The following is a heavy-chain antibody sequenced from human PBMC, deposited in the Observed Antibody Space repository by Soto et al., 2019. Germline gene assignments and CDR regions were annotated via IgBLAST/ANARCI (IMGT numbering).Heavy chain of an antibody. Sequence: ETLSLTCAVSGGSISSSNWWSWVRQPPGKGLEWIGEIYHSGSTNYNPSLKSRVTISVDKSKNQFSLKLSSVTAADTAVYYCARVGRYSSRSDYRGQGTLVPVSS. CDR1: GGSISSSNW. D-gene: IGHD6-19*01. V-gene: IGHV4-4*02. J-gene: IGHJ4*02. CDR3: ARVGRYSSRSDY. CDR2: IYHSGST.